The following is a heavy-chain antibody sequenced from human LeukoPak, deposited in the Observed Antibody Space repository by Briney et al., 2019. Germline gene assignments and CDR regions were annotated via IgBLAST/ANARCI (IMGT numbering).Heavy chain of an antibody. CDR1: GGSISSSSYY. CDR2: IYYSGST. J-gene: IGHJ2*01. Sequence: PSETLSLTCTVSGGSISSSSYYWGWIRQPPGKGLEWIGSIYYSGSTYYNPSLKSRVTISVDTSKNQFSLKLSSVTAADTAVYYCARDLHGGNSSTSDWYFDLWGRGTLVTVSS. CDR3: ARDLHGGNSSTSDWYFDL. V-gene: IGHV4-39*07. D-gene: IGHD4-23*01.